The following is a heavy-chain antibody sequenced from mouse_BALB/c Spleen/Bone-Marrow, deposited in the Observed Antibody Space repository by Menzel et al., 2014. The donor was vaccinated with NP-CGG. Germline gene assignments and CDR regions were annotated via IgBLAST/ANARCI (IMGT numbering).Heavy chain of an antibody. CDR3: VRPYGNYVGFAY. J-gene: IGHJ3*01. V-gene: IGHV1-7*01. CDR1: GYTFTNYW. Sequence: QVQLKQSGAELAKPGASVKMSCKASGYTFTNYWMHWVKQRPGQGLEWIGYINPSTGYTENNQNFKDKATLTADESSSTAHMQLSSLTSEDLAVYYCVRPYGNYVGFAYWGQGTLVTVSA. CDR2: INPSTGYT. D-gene: IGHD2-1*01.